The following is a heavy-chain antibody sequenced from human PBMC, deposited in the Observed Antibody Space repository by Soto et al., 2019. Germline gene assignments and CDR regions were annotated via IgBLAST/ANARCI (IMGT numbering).Heavy chain of an antibody. D-gene: IGHD2-15*01. CDR1: GGSISSGDYY. J-gene: IGHJ2*01. CDR2: IYYSGST. V-gene: IGHV4-30-4*01. CDR3: ARNPPKRNLVVVAARYWYFDL. Sequence: SETLSLTCTVSGGSISSGDYYWSWIRQPPGKGLEWIGYIYYSGSTYYNPSLKSRVTISVDTSKNPFSLKLSSVTAADTAVYYCARNPPKRNLVVVAARYWYFDLWGRGTLVTVSS.